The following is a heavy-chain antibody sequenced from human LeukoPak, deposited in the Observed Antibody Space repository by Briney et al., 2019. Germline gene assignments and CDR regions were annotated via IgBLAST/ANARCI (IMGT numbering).Heavy chain of an antibody. Sequence: ASVKVSCKASGYTFTSYAMNWVRQAPGQGLEWMGWINTNTGNPTYAQGFTGRFVFSLDTSVSTAYLQISSLKAEDTAVYYCASLAYCGGDCYSDYYYYMDVWGKGTTVTVSS. D-gene: IGHD2-21*02. CDR2: INTNTGNP. CDR3: ASLAYCGGDCYSDYYYYMDV. J-gene: IGHJ6*03. CDR1: GYTFTSYA. V-gene: IGHV7-4-1*02.